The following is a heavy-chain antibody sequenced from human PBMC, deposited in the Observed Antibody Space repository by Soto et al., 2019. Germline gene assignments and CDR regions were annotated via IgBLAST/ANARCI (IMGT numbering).Heavy chain of an antibody. V-gene: IGHV1-69*01. CDR2: ILPVFDEL. Sequence: QVQLVQAESEVKKPGSSVKFSCKVSGGTFKNYAIIWGLQAPGQGLEWVGGILPVFDELNYAPKLQGRVTITADEVTSTDQWEVGCLTSECTAFYFCARASDTSGYDYWGQETLVTVSS. J-gene: IGHJ4*02. D-gene: IGHD3-22*01. CDR3: ARASDTSGYDY. CDR1: GGTFKNYA.